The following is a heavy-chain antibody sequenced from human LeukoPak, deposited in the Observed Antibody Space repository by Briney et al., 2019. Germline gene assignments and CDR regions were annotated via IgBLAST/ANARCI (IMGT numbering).Heavy chain of an antibody. D-gene: IGHD3-22*01. CDR3: ARVRTTITMIVVGLPEGAFDI. CDR2: IYYSGCT. CDR1: GGSISSYY. V-gene: IGHV4-59*01. J-gene: IGHJ3*02. Sequence: SETLSLTCTVSGGSISSYYWSWIRQPPGKGLEWIGYIYYSGCTNYNPSPKSRVTISVDTSKNQFSLKLSSVTAADTAVYYCARVRTTITMIVVGLPEGAFDIWGQGTMVTVSS.